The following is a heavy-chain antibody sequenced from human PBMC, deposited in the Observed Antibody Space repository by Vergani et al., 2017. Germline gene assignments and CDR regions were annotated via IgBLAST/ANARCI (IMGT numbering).Heavy chain of an antibody. J-gene: IGHJ2*01. CDR1: GFTFSGSA. CDR2: IRSKANSYAT. Sequence: EVQLVESGGGLVQPGGSLKLSCAASGFTFSGSAMHWVRQASGKGLEWVGRIRSKANSYATAYAASVKGRFTISRDDSKNTAYLQMNSLRAEGTAVYYCARAPWELHYWYFDLWGRGTLVTVSS. V-gene: IGHV3-73*02. D-gene: IGHD1-26*01. CDR3: ARAPWELHYWYFDL.